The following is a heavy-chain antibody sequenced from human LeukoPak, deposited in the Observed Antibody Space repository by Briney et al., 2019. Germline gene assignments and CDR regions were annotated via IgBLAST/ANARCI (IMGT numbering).Heavy chain of an antibody. J-gene: IGHJ4*02. D-gene: IGHD2-2*01. CDR1: GFTFSSYA. CDR3: AKARGGIVVVPAAYCFDY. V-gene: IGHV3-23*01. Sequence: PVGSLRLSCAASGFTFSSYAMSWVRQAPGKGLEWVSAISGSGGSTYYADSVKGRFTISRDNSKNTLYLQMNSLRAEDTAVYYCAKARGGIVVVPAAYCFDYWGQGTLVTVS. CDR2: ISGSGGST.